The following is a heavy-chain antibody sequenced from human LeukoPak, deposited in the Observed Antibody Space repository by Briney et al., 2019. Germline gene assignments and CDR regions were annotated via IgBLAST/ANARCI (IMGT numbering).Heavy chain of an antibody. CDR2: ILYDGSMK. Sequence: GGSLRLSCAATGFTFSNYAMHWVRQAPGKGLGWVGVILYDGSMKYYGESVQGRFTISRDNAKNSLYLQMSSLRAEDTALYYCARGTRYYDSSGYYPDYWGQGTLVTVSS. CDR3: ARGTRYYDSSGYYPDY. J-gene: IGHJ4*02. V-gene: IGHV3-30*04. D-gene: IGHD3-22*01. CDR1: GFTFSNYA.